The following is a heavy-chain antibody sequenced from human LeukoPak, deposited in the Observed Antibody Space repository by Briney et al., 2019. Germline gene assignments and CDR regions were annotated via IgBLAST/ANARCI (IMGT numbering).Heavy chain of an antibody. J-gene: IGHJ4*02. V-gene: IGHV1-2*06. D-gene: IGHD1-20*01. Sequence: ASVKVSCKASGYTFTANYIHWVRQAPGQGLEWMGRINPTSGGTNYAQKFQGRVTMTRDTSISTAYMELSGLRSDDSAIYYCSRYHWPLDYWGQGTLVTVYS. CDR1: GYTFTANY. CDR3: SRYHWPLDY. CDR2: INPTSGGT.